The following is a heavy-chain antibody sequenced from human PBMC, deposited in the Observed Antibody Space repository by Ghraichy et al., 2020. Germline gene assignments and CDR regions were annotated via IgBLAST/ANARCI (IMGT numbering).Heavy chain of an antibody. CDR1: GGSFSGYY. J-gene: IGHJ4*02. D-gene: IGHD3-10*01. Sequence: SETLSLTCAVYGGSFSGYYWSWIRQPPGKGLEWIGEINHSGSTNYNPSLKSRVTISVDTYKNQFSLKLSSVTAADTAVYYCAGRFGSGSDGWGQGTLVTVSS. CDR3: AGRFGSGSDG. CDR2: INHSGST. V-gene: IGHV4-34*01.